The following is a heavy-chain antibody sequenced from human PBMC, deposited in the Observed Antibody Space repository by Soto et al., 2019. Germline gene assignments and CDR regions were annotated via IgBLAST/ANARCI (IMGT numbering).Heavy chain of an antibody. V-gene: IGHV3-30-3*01. CDR2: ISYDGSNK. D-gene: IGHD2-15*01. Sequence: GSLRLSCAASGFTFSSYAMHWVRQAPGKGLEWVAVISYDGSNKYYADSVKGRFTISRDNSKNTLYLQMNSLRAEDTAVYYCARDCSGGSCYSDDYYYGMDVWGQGTTVT. CDR1: GFTFSSYA. J-gene: IGHJ6*02. CDR3: ARDCSGGSCYSDDYYYGMDV.